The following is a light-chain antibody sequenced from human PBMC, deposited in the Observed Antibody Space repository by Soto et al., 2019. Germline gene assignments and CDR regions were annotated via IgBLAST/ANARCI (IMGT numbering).Light chain of an antibody. J-gene: IGLJ3*02. Sequence: QSVLTQPPSVSGAPGQRVTISCTGYNSNIGAGYDVHWYQQLPGTAPKLLIYGNSNRPSGVPDRFSASKSGTSASLAITGLQGEDGADYYCQSYDSSLSGWVFGGGTKLTVL. CDR1: NSNIGAGYD. V-gene: IGLV1-40*01. CDR3: QSYDSSLSGWV. CDR2: GNS.